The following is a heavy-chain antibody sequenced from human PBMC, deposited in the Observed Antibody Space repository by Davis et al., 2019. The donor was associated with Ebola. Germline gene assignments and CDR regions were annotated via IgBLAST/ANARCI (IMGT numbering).Heavy chain of an antibody. Sequence: GESLKISCAASGFTFSNYGMHWVRQAPGKGLEWVGFIRSKAYGGTTEYAATVKGRFTISRDDSKSIAYLQMNSLKTEDTGVYYCSTSRYLVGDQYGVDVWGPGTTVIVSS. V-gene: IGHV3-49*04. CDR3: STSRYLVGDQYGVDV. J-gene: IGHJ6*02. D-gene: IGHD1-26*01. CDR2: IRSKAYGGTT. CDR1: GFTFSNYG.